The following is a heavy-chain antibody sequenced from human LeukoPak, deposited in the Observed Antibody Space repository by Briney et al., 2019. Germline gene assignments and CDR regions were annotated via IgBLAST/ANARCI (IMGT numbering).Heavy chain of an antibody. D-gene: IGHD6-6*01. Sequence: SETLSLTCTVSGGSISSYYWSWIRQPPGKGLEWIGYIYYSGSTYYNPSLKSRVTISVDTSKNQFSLKLSSVTAADTAVYYCARGRIAARTFDYWGQGTLVTVSS. CDR1: GGSISSYY. CDR3: ARGRIAARTFDY. V-gene: IGHV4-59*12. CDR2: IYYSGST. J-gene: IGHJ4*02.